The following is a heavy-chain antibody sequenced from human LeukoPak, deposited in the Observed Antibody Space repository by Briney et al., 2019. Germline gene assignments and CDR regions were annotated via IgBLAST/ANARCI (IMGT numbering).Heavy chain of an antibody. V-gene: IGHV3-23*03. CDR3: AKDRVPDGLWNFDF. CDR1: GFTFRTYT. J-gene: IGHJ4*02. CDR2: IYGDGSET. D-gene: IGHD1-14*01. Sequence: GGSLRLSCVASGFTFRTYTMSWVRQAPGKGLEWVSSIYGDGSETFYADSVKGRFTIYREQSKSMLFLQMNNLRVEDTAKYFCAKDRVPDGLWNFDFWGQGTPVTVSS.